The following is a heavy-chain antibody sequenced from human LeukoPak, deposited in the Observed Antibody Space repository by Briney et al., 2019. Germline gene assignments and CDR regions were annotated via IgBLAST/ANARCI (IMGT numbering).Heavy chain of an antibody. V-gene: IGHV1-2*02. D-gene: IGHD6-13*01. CDR1: GYTFTGYY. J-gene: IGHJ5*02. CDR2: INPNSGGT. Sequence: ASVKVSCKASGYTFTGYYMHWVRQAPGQGLEWMGWINPNSGGTNYAQEFQGRVTMTRDTSISTAYMELSRLRSDDTAVYYCARETAAEPSFDPWGQGTLVTVSS. CDR3: ARETAAEPSFDP.